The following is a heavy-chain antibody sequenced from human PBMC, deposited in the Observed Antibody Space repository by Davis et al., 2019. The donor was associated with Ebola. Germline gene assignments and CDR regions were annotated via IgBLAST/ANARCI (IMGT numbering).Heavy chain of an antibody. V-gene: IGHV3-23*01. D-gene: IGHD6-19*01. J-gene: IGHJ4*02. CDR2: ISGSGGST. Sequence: AISGSGGSTYYADSVKGRFTISRDNSKNTLYLQMNSLRAEDTAVYYCAKDGGGWYVNYWGQGTLVTVSS. CDR3: AKDGGGWYVNY.